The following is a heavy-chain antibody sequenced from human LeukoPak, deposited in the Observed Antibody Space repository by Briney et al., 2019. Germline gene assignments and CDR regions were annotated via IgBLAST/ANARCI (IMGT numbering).Heavy chain of an antibody. Sequence: GASVKVSRKASGGTFSSYAISWVRQATGQGLEWMGWMNPNSGNTGYAQKFQGRVTMTRNTSISTAYMELSSLRSEDTAVYYCASTDTGWNDYWGQGTLVTVSS. CDR3: ASTDTGWNDY. J-gene: IGHJ4*02. CDR2: MNPNSGNT. V-gene: IGHV1-8*02. D-gene: IGHD6-19*01. CDR1: GGTFSSYA.